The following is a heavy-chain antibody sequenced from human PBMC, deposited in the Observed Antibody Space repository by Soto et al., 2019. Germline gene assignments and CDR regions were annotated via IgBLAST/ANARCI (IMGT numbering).Heavy chain of an antibody. Sequence: SETLSLTCTVSGGSISSGGYYFICIRQHPGNGLEWIGYIYYSGSTYYNPSLKSRVTISVDTSKNQFSLKLSSVTAADTAVYYCARDRGSYDSSGYYVASYGMDVWGQGTTVTVSS. J-gene: IGHJ6*02. D-gene: IGHD3-22*01. CDR1: GGSISSGGYY. V-gene: IGHV4-31*03. CDR3: ARDRGSYDSSGYYVASYGMDV. CDR2: IYYSGST.